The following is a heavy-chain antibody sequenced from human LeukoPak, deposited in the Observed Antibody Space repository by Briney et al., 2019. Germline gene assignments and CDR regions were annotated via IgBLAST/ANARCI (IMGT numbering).Heavy chain of an antibody. CDR3: ARVPQLGWFGEAPFDY. V-gene: IGHV4-31*03. Sequence: SQTLSLTCTVSGGSISSGGYYWSWIRRHPGKGLEWIGYIYYSGSTYYNPSLKCRVTISVDTSKNQFSLKLSSVTAADTAVYYCARVPQLGWFGEAPFDYWGQGTLVTVSS. CDR1: GGSISSGGYY. J-gene: IGHJ4*02. CDR2: IYYSGST. D-gene: IGHD3-10*01.